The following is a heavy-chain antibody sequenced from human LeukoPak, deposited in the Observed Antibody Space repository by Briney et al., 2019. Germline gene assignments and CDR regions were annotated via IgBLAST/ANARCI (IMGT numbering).Heavy chain of an antibody. CDR1: GYTFTSYG. CDR2: ISAYNGNT. V-gene: IGHV1-18*04. Sequence: ASVKFSCKASGYTFTSYGISWVRQAPGQGLEWMGWISAYNGNTNDAQKLQGRVTMTTDTSTSTAYMELRSLRSDDTAVYYCARWSDIVVVPAAIGPDFDYWGQGTLVTVSS. D-gene: IGHD2-2*01. CDR3: ARWSDIVVVPAAIGPDFDY. J-gene: IGHJ4*02.